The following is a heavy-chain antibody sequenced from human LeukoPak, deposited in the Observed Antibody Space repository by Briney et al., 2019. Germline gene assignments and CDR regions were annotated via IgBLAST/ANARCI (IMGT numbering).Heavy chain of an antibody. Sequence: KSSDTLSLTCTVSGGSISSYYWTCIRQPPGKGLEWIGYISHRGSADYKPSLRSRFTISVDTSKNQFSLKLSSVTAADTAVYYCASFHDYYGSGSLDYWGQGTLVTVSS. V-gene: IGHV4-59*08. CDR1: GGSISSYY. CDR3: ASFHDYYGSGSLDY. J-gene: IGHJ4*02. CDR2: ISHRGSA. D-gene: IGHD3-10*01.